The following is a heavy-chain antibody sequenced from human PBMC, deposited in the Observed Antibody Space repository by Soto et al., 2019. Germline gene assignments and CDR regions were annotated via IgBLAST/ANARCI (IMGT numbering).Heavy chain of an antibody. CDR3: VRLGFVGEGDF. J-gene: IGHJ4*02. CDR1: GFTFSDYW. V-gene: IGHV3-74*01. D-gene: IGHD1-26*01. CDR2: IDGYGTNT. Sequence: LSCATSGFTFSDYWIHWVRQVPGEGLVWVSRIDGYGTNTDYAESVRGRFTISRDSAKSTAFLQMDSLRVEDTAVYHCVRLGFVGEGDFWGQGILVTVSS.